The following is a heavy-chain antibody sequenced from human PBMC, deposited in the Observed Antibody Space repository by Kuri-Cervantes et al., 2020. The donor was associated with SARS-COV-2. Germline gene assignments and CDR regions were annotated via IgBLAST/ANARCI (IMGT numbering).Heavy chain of an antibody. V-gene: IGHV3-21*01. D-gene: IGHD6-13*01. Sequence: GESLKISCAASGFTFSSYSMNWVRQAPGKGLEWVSSISSSSSYIYYADSVKGRFTISRDNAKNSLYLQMNSLRAEDTAVYYCARVAAAGGLDYWGQGTLVTVSS. CDR1: GFTFSSYS. CDR3: ARVAAAGGLDY. CDR2: ISSSSSYI. J-gene: IGHJ4*02.